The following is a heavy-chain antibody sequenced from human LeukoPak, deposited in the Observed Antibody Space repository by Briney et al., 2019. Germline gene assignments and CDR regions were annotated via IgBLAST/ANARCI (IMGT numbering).Heavy chain of an antibody. J-gene: IGHJ6*03. Sequence: GESLKISCKGSGYSFTSYWIGWVRQMPGKGLEWMGIIYPGDSDTRYSPPFQGQVTISADKSISTAYLQWSSLKASDTAMYYCARLQKGSGSYYSNMDVWGKGTTVTVSS. D-gene: IGHD3-10*01. V-gene: IGHV5-51*01. CDR2: IYPGDSDT. CDR1: GYSFTSYW. CDR3: ARLQKGSGSYYSNMDV.